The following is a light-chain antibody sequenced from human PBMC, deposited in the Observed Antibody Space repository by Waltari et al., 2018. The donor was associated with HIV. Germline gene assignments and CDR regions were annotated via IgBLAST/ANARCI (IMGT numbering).Light chain of an antibody. J-gene: IGKJ1*01. CDR2: AAS. CDR3: HQYHNWPRT. CDR1: QGISSY. V-gene: IGKV1-8*01. Sequence: AIRMTQSPSSFSASTGDRVTITCRASQGISSYLAWYQQKPGKAPKLLIYAASTLQSGVPPRFSGSGSGTAFTLTISSLQSEDFAVYYCHQYHNWPRTFGQGTKVEIK.